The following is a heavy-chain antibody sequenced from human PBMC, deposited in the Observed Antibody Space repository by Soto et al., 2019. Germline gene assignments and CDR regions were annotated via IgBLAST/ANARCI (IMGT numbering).Heavy chain of an antibody. CDR3: ARDRGPSSGYYPYWFDP. CDR1: GGTFSSFA. J-gene: IGHJ5*02. D-gene: IGHD3-22*01. Sequence: QVQLVQSGAGVKKPGSSVKVSCKASGGTFSSFAITWVRQPPEQGLEWMGGIIPIFGTANYAQKFQGRVTITADESTSTAYMELSSLRSEDTAVYYCARDRGPSSGYYPYWFDPWGQGTLVTVSS. V-gene: IGHV1-69*12. CDR2: IIPIFGTA.